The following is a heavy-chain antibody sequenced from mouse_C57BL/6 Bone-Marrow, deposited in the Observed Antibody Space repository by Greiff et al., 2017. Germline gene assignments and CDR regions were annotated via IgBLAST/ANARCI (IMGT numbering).Heavy chain of an antibody. Sequence: QVQLQQSGAELVRPGTSVKLSCKASGYTFTSYWMHWVKQRPGQGLEWIGVIDPSDSYTNYNQKFKGKATLTVDKSSSTAYMQLSSLTSEDSAVYYCATYDYDWYYAMDYWGQGTSVTVSS. D-gene: IGHD2-4*01. CDR1: GYTFTSYW. CDR3: ATYDYDWYYAMDY. J-gene: IGHJ4*01. V-gene: IGHV1-59*01. CDR2: IDPSDSYT.